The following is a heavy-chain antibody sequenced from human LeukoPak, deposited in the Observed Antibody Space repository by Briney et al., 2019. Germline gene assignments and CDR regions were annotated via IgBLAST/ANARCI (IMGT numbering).Heavy chain of an antibody. CDR2: ISWNSGSI. CDR3: ARPEPSSGGYWYFDL. Sequence: SLRLSCAASGFTFDDYAMHWVRQAPGKGLEWVSGISWNSGSIGYADSVKGRFTISRDNAKNSLYLQMDSLRGEDTAVYYCARPEPSSGGYWYFDLWGRGTLVTVSS. CDR1: GFTFDDYA. J-gene: IGHJ2*01. V-gene: IGHV3-9*01. D-gene: IGHD1-14*01.